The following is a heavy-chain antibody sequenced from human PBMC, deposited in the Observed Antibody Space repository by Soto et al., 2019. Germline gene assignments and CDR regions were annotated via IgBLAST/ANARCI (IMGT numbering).Heavy chain of an antibody. V-gene: IGHV4-31*03. CDR1: GASISTGGYY. Sequence: QVRLQESGPGLVKPSQTLSLTCIVSGASISTGGYYWSWIRQHPGKGLELIGYIYHSGTTYYNPSLESRLSIAADSSKNLLSLNLTSVTAADTAIYYCASATAPCWFGPWGQGTLGTDSS. D-gene: IGHD1-1*01. J-gene: IGHJ5*02. CDR3: ASATAPCWFGP. CDR2: IYHSGTT.